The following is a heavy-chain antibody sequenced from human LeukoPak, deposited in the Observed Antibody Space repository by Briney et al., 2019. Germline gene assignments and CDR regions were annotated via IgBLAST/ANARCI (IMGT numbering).Heavy chain of an antibody. CDR2: ISAYNGNT. CDR1: GYTFTSYG. J-gene: IGHJ4*02. CDR3: AKGRRVAGFSYYFDY. Sequence: GASVKVSCKASGYTFTSYGISWVRQAPGQGLEWMGWISAYNGNTNYAQKLQGRVTMTTDTSTSTAYMELRSLRSDDTAVYYCAKGRRVAGFSYYFDYWGQGTLVTVSS. D-gene: IGHD1-14*01. V-gene: IGHV1-18*01.